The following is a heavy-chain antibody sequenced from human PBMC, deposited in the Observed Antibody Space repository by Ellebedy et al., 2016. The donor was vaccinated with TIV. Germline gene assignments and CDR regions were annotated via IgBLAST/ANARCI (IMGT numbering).Heavy chain of an antibody. J-gene: IGHJ4*02. CDR2: INWNGTST. CDR1: GFIFDDYD. D-gene: IGHD3-10*01. CDR3: ARDILGSSPDY. Sequence: GESLKISXAASGFIFDDYDMSWVRQAPGKGLEWVSGINWNGTSTGYADSVKGRFTISRDNAKNSLYLQMNSLGAEDTALYYCARDILGSSPDYWGQGTLVTVSS. V-gene: IGHV3-20*04.